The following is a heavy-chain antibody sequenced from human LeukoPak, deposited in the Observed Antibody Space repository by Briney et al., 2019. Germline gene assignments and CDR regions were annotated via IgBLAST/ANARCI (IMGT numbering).Heavy chain of an antibody. V-gene: IGHV4-34*01. D-gene: IGHD3-10*01. CDR2: INHSGST. CDR3: ARKSGSGYSFDY. Sequence: KPSAPLSLTCAVYGGSFSGDYWSWIRQPPGKGLEWIGEINHSGSTNYNPSPKSRVTMSVDTSKNQFSLKLSSVTAVDTAMYYCARKSGSGYSFDYWGQGTLVTVSS. J-gene: IGHJ4*02. CDR1: GGSFSGDY.